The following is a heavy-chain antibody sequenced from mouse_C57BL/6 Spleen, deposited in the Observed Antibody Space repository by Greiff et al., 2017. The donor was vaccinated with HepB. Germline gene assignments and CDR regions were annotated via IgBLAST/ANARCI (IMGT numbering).Heavy chain of an antibody. Sequence: VQLQQSGAELVRPGASVTLSCKASGYTFTDYEMHWVKQTPVHGLEWIGAIDPETGGTAYNQKFKGKAILTADKSSSTAYMELRSLTSEDSAVYYCKRDYDYDERGDYWGQGTTLTVSS. J-gene: IGHJ2*01. CDR1: GYTFTDYE. D-gene: IGHD2-4*01. V-gene: IGHV1-15*01. CDR2: IDPETGGT. CDR3: KRDYDYDERGDY.